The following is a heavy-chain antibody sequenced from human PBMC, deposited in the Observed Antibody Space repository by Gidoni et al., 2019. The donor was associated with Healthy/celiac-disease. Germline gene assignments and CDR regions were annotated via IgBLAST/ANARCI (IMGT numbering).Heavy chain of an antibody. Sequence: QVQLVQSGAEVKKPGSTVRVSCKASGGTFSSYAISWVRQAPGQGLEWMGGIIPIFGTANYAQKFQGRVTITADESTSTAYMELSSLRSEDTAVYYCARSEYRWYYFDYWGQGTLVTVSS. D-gene: IGHD2-15*01. CDR2: IIPIFGTA. CDR3: ARSEYRWYYFDY. V-gene: IGHV1-69*01. CDR1: GGTFSSYA. J-gene: IGHJ4*02.